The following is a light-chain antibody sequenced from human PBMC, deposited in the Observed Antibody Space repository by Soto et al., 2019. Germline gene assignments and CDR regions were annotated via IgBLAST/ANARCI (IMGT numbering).Light chain of an antibody. V-gene: IGLV1-44*01. J-gene: IGLJ2*01. CDR2: TNN. CDR3: AAWDDSLSGVV. CDR1: SSNIGANT. Sequence: QPVLTQPPSASGTPGQRVTFSCSGSSSNIGANTVNWYQQLPGTAPKLLIYTNNQRPSGVPDRFSGSKSGTSASLAISGLQSEDEADYFCAAWDDSLSGVVFGGGTKVTVL.